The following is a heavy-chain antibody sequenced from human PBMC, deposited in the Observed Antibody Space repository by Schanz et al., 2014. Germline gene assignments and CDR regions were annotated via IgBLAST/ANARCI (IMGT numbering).Heavy chain of an antibody. D-gene: IGHD5-18*01. Sequence: VQLGESGGGLVQPGGSLRLSCAASGFTVSNNYMSWVRQPPGKGLEWVAFISYDGNEKHYPDSVKGRFTISRDNSKNTLSLQMNSLRAEDTAVYYCAREEGYGYGPGAFDIWGQGTMVTVSS. J-gene: IGHJ3*02. CDR2: ISYDGNEK. V-gene: IGHV3-30*03. CDR3: AREEGYGYGPGAFDI. CDR1: GFTVSNNY.